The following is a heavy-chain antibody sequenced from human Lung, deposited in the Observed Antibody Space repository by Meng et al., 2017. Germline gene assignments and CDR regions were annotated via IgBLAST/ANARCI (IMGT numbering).Heavy chain of an antibody. CDR3: ARDADWVIFDH. J-gene: IGHJ4*02. CDR2: INTDASIT. Sequence: VVSGGGLVTPWRSLSLSCAVSGFPFSYYKCHWVRQTPGEGLVWVSRINTDASITTYADSVKGRFTISRDDAKNTVYLQMNSLRAEDTAVYYCARDADWVIFDHWGQGALVTVSS. CDR1: GFPFSYYK. D-gene: IGHD3-9*01. V-gene: IGHV3-74*03.